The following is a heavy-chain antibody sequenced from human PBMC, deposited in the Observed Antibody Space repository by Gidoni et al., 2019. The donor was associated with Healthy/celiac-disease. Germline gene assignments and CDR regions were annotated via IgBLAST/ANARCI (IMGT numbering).Heavy chain of an antibody. J-gene: IGHJ4*02. CDR1: GGPISRGGYS. CDR2: IYHSGST. D-gene: IGHD3-10*01. CDR3: ARGFPRGFYFDY. Sequence: QLQLQESGSGLVKPSQTLSLTCAVSGGPISRGGYSWSWSRQPPGQGLEWIGYIYHSGSTYYNPSLKSRVTISVDRSKNQFSLKLSSVTAADTAVYYCARGFPRGFYFDYWGQGTLVTVSS. V-gene: IGHV4-30-2*01.